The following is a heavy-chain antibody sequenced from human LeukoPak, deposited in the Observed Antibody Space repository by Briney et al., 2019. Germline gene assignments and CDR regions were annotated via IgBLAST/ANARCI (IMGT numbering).Heavy chain of an antibody. D-gene: IGHD4-23*01. CDR2: ISDSGNT. CDR1: GFTLSSYA. Sequence: GGSLRLSCAASGFTLSSYAMSWVRQAPGKGLEWVSAISDSGNTYHADSVKGRFTISRDSSKNTLFLQMNRLRPEDAAVYYCARRAGGYSHPYDYWGQGILVTVSS. J-gene: IGHJ4*02. V-gene: IGHV3-23*01. CDR3: ARRAGGYSHPYDY.